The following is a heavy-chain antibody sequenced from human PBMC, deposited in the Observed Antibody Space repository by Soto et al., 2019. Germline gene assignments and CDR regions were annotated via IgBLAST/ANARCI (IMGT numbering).Heavy chain of an antibody. J-gene: IGHJ6*02. Sequence: XETLSLTCSVPGCAISSYYWSWVRQPAGKGLEWIGRVFSSGSTNYNASLKSRVTMSIDTSKNEVSLTLRSVTAADTAVYYCARVAFSYFGMDVWGQETTVTVSS. V-gene: IGHV4-4*07. D-gene: IGHD3-3*02. CDR3: ARVAFSYFGMDV. CDR1: GCAISSYY. CDR2: VFSSGST.